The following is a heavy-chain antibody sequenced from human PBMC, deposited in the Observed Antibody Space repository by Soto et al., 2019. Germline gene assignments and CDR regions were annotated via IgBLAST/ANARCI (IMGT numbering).Heavy chain of an antibody. D-gene: IGHD2-2*01. J-gene: IGHJ6*02. Sequence: PSETLSLTCTVSGGSISSYYWSWIRQPPGKGLEWIGYIYYSGSTNYNPSLKSRVTISVDTSKNQFSLKLSSVTAADTAVYYCARVQLAHGNYYYGMDVWGQGTTVTVSS. CDR3: ARVQLAHGNYYYGMDV. V-gene: IGHV4-59*01. CDR1: GGSISSYY. CDR2: IYYSGST.